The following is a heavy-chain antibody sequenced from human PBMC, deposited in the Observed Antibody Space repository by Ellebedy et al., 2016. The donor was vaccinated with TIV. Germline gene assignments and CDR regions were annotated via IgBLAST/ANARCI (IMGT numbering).Heavy chain of an antibody. Sequence: PGGSLRLSCAASGFTFSSYAMHWVRQAPGKGLEWVAVISYDGSIKYYADSVKGRFTISRDNSKNTMYLQMNSLRPEDTSVYYCARGGVVYSYAAADYWGQGTLVTVSS. D-gene: IGHD5-18*01. CDR1: GFTFSSYA. CDR2: ISYDGSIK. CDR3: ARGGVVYSYAAADY. J-gene: IGHJ4*02. V-gene: IGHV3-30-3*01.